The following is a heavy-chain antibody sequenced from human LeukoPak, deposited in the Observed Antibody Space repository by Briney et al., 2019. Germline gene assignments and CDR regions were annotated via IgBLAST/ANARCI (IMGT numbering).Heavy chain of an antibody. CDR3: ARTYGYDAFDI. Sequence: ASVTLSCKASGGTFSSYAISWVRQAPGQGLEWMGGIIPIFGTANYAQKFQGRVTITTDESTSTAYMELSSLRSEDTAVYYCARTYGYDAFDIWGQGTMVTVSS. J-gene: IGHJ3*02. CDR1: GGTFSSYA. V-gene: IGHV1-69*05. D-gene: IGHD2-15*01. CDR2: IIPIFGTA.